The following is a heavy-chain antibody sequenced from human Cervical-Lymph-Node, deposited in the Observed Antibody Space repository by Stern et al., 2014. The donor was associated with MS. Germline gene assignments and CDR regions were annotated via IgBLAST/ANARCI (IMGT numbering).Heavy chain of an antibody. CDR1: GGSISSSF. CDR2: VSNSGRS. J-gene: IGHJ3*01. D-gene: IGHD1-26*01. Sequence: QLQLQESGPGLVRPSETLSLTCNVSGGSISSSFWSWIRQSPGKGLEWIGYVSNSGRSHYNPSLTSRVTISVDTSKNLLSLRLTSVTDADTALYYCARDRSGSYYTFDVWGQGTMVTVSS. V-gene: IGHV4-59*01. CDR3: ARDRSGSYYTFDV.